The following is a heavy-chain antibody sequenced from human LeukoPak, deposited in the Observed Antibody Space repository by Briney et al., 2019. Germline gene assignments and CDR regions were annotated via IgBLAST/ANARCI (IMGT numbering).Heavy chain of an antibody. CDR2: IYTSGST. V-gene: IGHV4-4*07. CDR1: GGSISSYY. CDR3: ARPLPPQGFDP. J-gene: IGHJ5*02. Sequence: SETLSLTCTVSGGSISSYYWSWIRQPAGKGLEWIGRIYTSGSTYYHPSLKSRVTISVDTSKNQFSLKLSSVTAADTAVYYCARPLPPQGFDPWGQGTLVTVSS.